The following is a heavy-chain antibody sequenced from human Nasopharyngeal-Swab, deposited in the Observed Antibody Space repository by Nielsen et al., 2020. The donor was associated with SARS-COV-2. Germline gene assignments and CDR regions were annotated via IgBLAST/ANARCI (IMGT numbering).Heavy chain of an antibody. J-gene: IGHJ4*02. Sequence: WIRQPPWKGLEWVSAISGSGGSTYYAYSVKGRFTISRDNSKNTLYLQMNSLRAEDTAVYYCAKEDGIVGATRDFGAYWGQGTLVTVSS. D-gene: IGHD1-26*01. V-gene: IGHV3-23*01. CDR2: ISGSGGST. CDR3: AKEDGIVGATRDFGAY.